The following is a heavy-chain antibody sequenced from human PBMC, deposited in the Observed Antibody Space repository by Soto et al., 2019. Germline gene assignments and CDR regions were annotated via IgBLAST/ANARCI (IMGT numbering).Heavy chain of an antibody. CDR1: GFTFSSYS. CDR2: ISSSSSYI. D-gene: IGHD6-19*01. J-gene: IGHJ6*02. Sequence: GGSLRLSCAASGFTFSSYSMNWVRQAPGKGLEWVSSISSSSSYIYYADSVKGRFTISRDNAKNSLYLQMNSLRAEDTAVYYCARDAIAVAAAMDVWGQGTTVTVSS. V-gene: IGHV3-21*01. CDR3: ARDAIAVAAAMDV.